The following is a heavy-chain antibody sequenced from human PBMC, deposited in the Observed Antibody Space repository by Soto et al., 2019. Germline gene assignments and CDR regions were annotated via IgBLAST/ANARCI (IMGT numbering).Heavy chain of an antibody. CDR2: ISGGGGSI. CDR1: GFTFNNYA. V-gene: IGHV3-23*01. Sequence: EVQLLESGGALAQPGGSLTLSCVASGFTFNNYAMSWVRQAPGKGLEWVSAISGGGGSIYYVDSVKGRFTISRDNSKNTLYLQMNSLRAEDTAVYFCAKDPPTSSGWSRYFDSWGQGTLVTVSS. CDR3: AKDPPTSSGWSRYFDS. D-gene: IGHD6-19*01. J-gene: IGHJ4*02.